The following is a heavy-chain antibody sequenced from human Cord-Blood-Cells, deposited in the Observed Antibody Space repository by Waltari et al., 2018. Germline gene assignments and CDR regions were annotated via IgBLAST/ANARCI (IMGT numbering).Heavy chain of an antibody. CDR1: GYTFTSYY. CDR2: INPSGGST. Sequence: QVQLVQSGAEVKKPGASVKVSCKASGYTFTSYYMHWVRQAPGKGLEWMGIINPSGGSTSYEQKFQGRVTMTRDTSTSTVYMELSSLRSEDTAVYYCARDLRPIAAAGDGSGFDPWGQGTLVTVSS. V-gene: IGHV1-46*01. J-gene: IGHJ5*02. CDR3: ARDLRPIAAAGDGSGFDP. D-gene: IGHD6-13*01.